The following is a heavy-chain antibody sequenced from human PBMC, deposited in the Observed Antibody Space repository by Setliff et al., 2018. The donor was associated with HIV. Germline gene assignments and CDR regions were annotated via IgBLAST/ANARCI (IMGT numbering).Heavy chain of an antibody. CDR3: ASKGGSENYPDSDAFDI. J-gene: IGHJ3*02. D-gene: IGHD3-10*01. CDR2: ISAYNGNT. Sequence: ASVKVSCKASGYTLISYGISWVRQAPGQGLEWMGWISAYNGNTNYAQKFQGRVTMTSDTSTSTAYMELGSLTSDDTAVYFCASKGGSENYPDSDAFDIWGQGTLVTVSS. V-gene: IGHV1-18*01. CDR1: GYTLISYG.